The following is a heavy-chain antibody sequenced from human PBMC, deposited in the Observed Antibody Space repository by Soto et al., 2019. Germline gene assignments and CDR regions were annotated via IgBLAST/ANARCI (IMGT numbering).Heavy chain of an antibody. J-gene: IGHJ5*02. Sequence: EVQLVESGGGLVQPGGSLRLSCAASGFTFSNYDMHWVRQTTGKGLEWISAIDTASNSYYPDSVKGRFTISRENAKNSLFLQMNHLRAGDTAVYYCARGTEYSSSWYTSWGQGTLVTVSS. CDR2: IDTASNS. V-gene: IGHV3-13*04. CDR1: GFTFSNYD. D-gene: IGHD6-13*01. CDR3: ARGTEYSSSWYTS.